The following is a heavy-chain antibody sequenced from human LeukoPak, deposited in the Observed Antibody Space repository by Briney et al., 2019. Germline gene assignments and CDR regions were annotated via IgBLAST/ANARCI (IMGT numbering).Heavy chain of an antibody. J-gene: IGHJ5*02. V-gene: IGHV3-23*01. CDR1: GFTFSSYP. CDR3: AKNWVASSWFNWFDP. CDR2: ISGSGGST. Sequence: GGSLRLSCAASGFTFSSYPMSWVRQAPGKGLEWVSAISGSGGSTHYADSVKGRFTISRDNSKNTLYLQMNSLRAEDTAVYYCAKNWVASSWFNWFDPWGQGTLVTVSS. D-gene: IGHD6-13*01.